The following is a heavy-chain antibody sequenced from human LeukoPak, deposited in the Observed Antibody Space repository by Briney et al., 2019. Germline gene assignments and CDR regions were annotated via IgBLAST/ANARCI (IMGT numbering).Heavy chain of an antibody. CDR2: VSDSGSGT. J-gene: IGHJ4*02. CDR1: GFTFSTYA. Sequence: GGSLRLSCAASGFTFSTYAMSWVRQAPGRGLEWVSAVSDSGSGTYYADSVKGRFTISRDNSKTTLYLQMTSLRAEDTALYYCAKGKGSSGWYDWGQGTLVTVSS. CDR3: AKGKGSSGWYD. V-gene: IGHV3-23*01. D-gene: IGHD6-19*01.